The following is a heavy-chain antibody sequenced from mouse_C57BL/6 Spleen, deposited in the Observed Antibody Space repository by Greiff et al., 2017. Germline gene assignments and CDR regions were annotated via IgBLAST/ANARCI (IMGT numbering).Heavy chain of an antibody. CDR2: ICAGGGTT. D-gene: IGHD1-1*01. J-gene: IGHJ2*01. CDR1: GFTFTSYT. CDR3: ARHKNYGSSPFDY. Sequence: EVLLLESGAGLVKPGGSLKLSCAASGFTFTSYTMTWVRQTPEKGLEWVGTICAGGGTTYYPDSVKGRFTITVDKAKNTLYMQMSSLRSEDTALYYCARHKNYGSSPFDYWGQGTTLTVSS. V-gene: IGHV5-9*01.